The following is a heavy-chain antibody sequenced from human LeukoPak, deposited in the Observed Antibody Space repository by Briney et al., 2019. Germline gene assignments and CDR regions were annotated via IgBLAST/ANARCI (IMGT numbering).Heavy chain of an antibody. CDR1: GFTFSSYD. J-gene: IGHJ4*02. V-gene: IGHV3-23*01. CDR2: FGGSGTST. CDR3: AKGSSCDY. D-gene: IGHD2-15*01. Sequence: PSGGSLRLSCAASGFTFSSYDMSCVRQAPGKGLEWVSTFGGSGTSTYYADSVKGRFTISRDNSKNTLYLQMNGLRAEDTAVYYCAKGSSCDYSVRATLLTVSS.